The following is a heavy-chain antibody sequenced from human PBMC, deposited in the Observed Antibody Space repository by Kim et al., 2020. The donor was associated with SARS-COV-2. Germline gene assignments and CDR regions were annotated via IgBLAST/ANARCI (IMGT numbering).Heavy chain of an antibody. CDR3: ARDRFLVGATPDY. V-gene: IGHV3-33*01. Sequence: GGSLRLSCAASGFTFSSYGMHWVRQAPGKGLEWVAVIWYDGSNKYYADSVKGRFTISRDNSKNTLYLQMNSLRAEDTAVYYCARDRFLVGATPDYWGQGTLVTVSS. D-gene: IGHD1-26*01. J-gene: IGHJ4*02. CDR1: GFTFSSYG. CDR2: IWYDGSNK.